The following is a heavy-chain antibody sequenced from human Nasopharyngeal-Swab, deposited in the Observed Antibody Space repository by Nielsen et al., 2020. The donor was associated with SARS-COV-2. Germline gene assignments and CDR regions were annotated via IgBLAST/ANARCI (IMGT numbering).Heavy chain of an antibody. J-gene: IGHJ3*02. Sequence: SETLSLTCTVSGGSISSAGYFWSWIRQPPGKGLEWIGYIYFTGTTNYNPSLKSRVSISVDTSRNQFSLKLSSVTAADTAAYYCVRDGAFDIWGQGTMVTVSS. CDR2: IYFTGTT. CDR1: GGSISSAGYF. V-gene: IGHV4-61*08. CDR3: VRDGAFDI.